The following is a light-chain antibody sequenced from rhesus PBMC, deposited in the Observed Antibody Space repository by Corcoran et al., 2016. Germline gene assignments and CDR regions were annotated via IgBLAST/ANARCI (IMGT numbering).Light chain of an antibody. CDR2: GAS. Sequence: EIVLTQSPATLSLSPGERATLSCRASQSVSSSLAWYQQKLGQLPRLLIYGASSRATGIPDRLSGSVSVTDFTRTSSSLDPEYIAVYYCQQYSNWPQFSFGQGTKVEIK. J-gene: IGKJ2*01. CDR1: QSVSSS. CDR3: QQYSNWPQFS. V-gene: IGKV3-42*03.